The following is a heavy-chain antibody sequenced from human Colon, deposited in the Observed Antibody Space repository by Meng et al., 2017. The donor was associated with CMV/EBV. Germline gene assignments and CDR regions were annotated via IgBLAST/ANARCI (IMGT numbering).Heavy chain of an antibody. CDR2: ISYDGSNK. V-gene: IGHV3-30*14. CDR3: ARGLTHLGGSTLRAFDY. CDR1: GFTFSSYA. Sequence: GESLKISCAASGFTFSSYAMHWVRQAPGKGLEWVAVISYDGSNKYYADSVKGRFTISRDISKNMVFLEMNGLTAEDTAVYYCARGLTHLGGSTLRAFDYWGQGTLVTVSS. J-gene: IGHJ4*02. D-gene: IGHD1-26*01.